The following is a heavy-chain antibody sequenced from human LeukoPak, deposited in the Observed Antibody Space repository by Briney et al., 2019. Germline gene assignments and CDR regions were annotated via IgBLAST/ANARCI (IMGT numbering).Heavy chain of an antibody. D-gene: IGHD3-3*01. CDR3: ARLGEHDFWSGD. Sequence: ASVKVSCKVSGYTLTELAMHWVRQAPGKGLEWVGGFNPEEGETTYAQKFQGRVTMTTDTSTSTAYMELRSLRSDDTAVYYCARLGEHDFWSGDWSQGTLVTVSS. J-gene: IGHJ4*02. CDR2: FNPEEGET. CDR1: GYTLTELA. V-gene: IGHV1-24*01.